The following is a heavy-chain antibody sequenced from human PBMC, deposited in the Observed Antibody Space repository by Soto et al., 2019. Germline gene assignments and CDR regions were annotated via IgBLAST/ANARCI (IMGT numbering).Heavy chain of an antibody. CDR1: GDSISSYY. D-gene: IGHD3-22*01. V-gene: IGHV4-59*08. CDR2: IHYSGST. J-gene: IGHJ5*02. Sequence: SETLCLTCTVSGDSISSYYWSWIRQPPGKGLEWIGYIHYSGSTNYNPSLKSRVTISVDTSKNQFSLRLSSVTAADTAVYFCARTGKFYYYDTTGLPFDPWGPGILVTVSS. CDR3: ARTGKFYYYDTTGLPFDP.